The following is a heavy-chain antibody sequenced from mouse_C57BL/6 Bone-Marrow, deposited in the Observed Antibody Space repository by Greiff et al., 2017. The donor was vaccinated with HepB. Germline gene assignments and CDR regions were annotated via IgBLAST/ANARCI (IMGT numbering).Heavy chain of an antibody. V-gene: IGHV6-3*01. Sequence: EVKLMESGGGLVQPGGSMKLSCVASGFTFSNYWMNWVRQSPEKGLEWVAQIRLKSDNYATHYAESVKGRFTISRDDSKSSVYLQMNNLRAEDAGIYYCTVDDGYFYAMDYWGQGTSVTVSS. D-gene: IGHD2-3*01. CDR2: IRLKSDNYAT. J-gene: IGHJ4*01. CDR1: GFTFSNYW. CDR3: TVDDGYFYAMDY.